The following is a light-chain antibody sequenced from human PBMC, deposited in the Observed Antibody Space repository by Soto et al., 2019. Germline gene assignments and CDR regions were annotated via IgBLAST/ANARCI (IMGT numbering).Light chain of an antibody. CDR3: QKYNSAPET. V-gene: IGKV1-27*01. CDR2: AAS. Sequence: DIQMTQSPSSLSASVGDRVTITCRASQGISTYLAWYQQKPGKVPKLLIYAASTLQSGVPSRFSGSGSGTDFTLTISSLQPEDVATYYCQKYNSAPETFGQGTNVEI. J-gene: IGKJ1*01. CDR1: QGISTY.